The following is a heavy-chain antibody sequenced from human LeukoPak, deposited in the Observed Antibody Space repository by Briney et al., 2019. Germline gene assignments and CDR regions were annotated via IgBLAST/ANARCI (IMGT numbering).Heavy chain of an antibody. CDR1: GGSISSGGYY. D-gene: IGHD6-13*01. Sequence: SETLSLTCTVSGGSISSGGYYWSWIRQHPGKGLEWIGYIYYSGSTYYNPSLKSRVTISVDTSKNQFSLKLSSVTAADTAVYYCARGPSYGSSWYWGRYYYYYYGMDVWGQGTTVTVSS. V-gene: IGHV4-31*03. CDR3: ARGPSYGSSWYWGRYYYYYYGMDV. J-gene: IGHJ6*02. CDR2: IYYSGST.